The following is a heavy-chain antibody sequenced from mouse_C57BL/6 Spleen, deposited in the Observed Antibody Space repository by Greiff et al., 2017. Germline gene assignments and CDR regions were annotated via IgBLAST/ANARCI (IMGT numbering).Heavy chain of an antibody. CDR1: GYTFTSYW. Sequence: VQLQQPGAELVRPGSSVKLSCKASGYTFTSYWMHWVKQRPIQGLEWIGNIDPSDSETHYNQKFKDKATLTVDKSSSTAYMQLSSLTSEDSAVYYCARSYGSSRYWYVDVWGTGTTVTVSS. J-gene: IGHJ1*03. V-gene: IGHV1-52*01. CDR3: ARSYGSSRYWYVDV. CDR2: IDPSDSET. D-gene: IGHD1-1*01.